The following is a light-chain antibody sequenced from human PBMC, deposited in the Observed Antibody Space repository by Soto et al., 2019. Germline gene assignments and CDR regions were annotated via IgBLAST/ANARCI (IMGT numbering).Light chain of an antibody. V-gene: IGKV1-39*01. CDR2: AAS. CDR3: QQSYSTPIT. J-gene: IGKJ5*01. Sequence: DIQMTQSPSSLSASVGDRFTIACRASQSISSYLNWYQQKPGKAPKILIYAASSLQSGVPSRFSGSESGTDFTLTISSLQPEDFATYYCQQSYSTPITFGQGTRLEIK. CDR1: QSISSY.